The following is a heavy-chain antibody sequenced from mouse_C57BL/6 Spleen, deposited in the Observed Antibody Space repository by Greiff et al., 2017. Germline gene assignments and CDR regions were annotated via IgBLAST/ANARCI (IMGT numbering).Heavy chain of an antibody. J-gene: IGHJ4*01. CDR1: GYTFTSYW. D-gene: IGHD1-2*01. Sequence: QVQLQQPGAELVKPGASVKLSCKASGYTFTSYWMHWVKQRPGQGLEWIGMIHPNSGSTNYNEKFKSKATLTVDKSSSTAYMQLSSLTSEDSAVYYCAREGITTKGAMDYWGQGTSVTVSS. CDR3: AREGITTKGAMDY. CDR2: IHPNSGST. V-gene: IGHV1-64*01.